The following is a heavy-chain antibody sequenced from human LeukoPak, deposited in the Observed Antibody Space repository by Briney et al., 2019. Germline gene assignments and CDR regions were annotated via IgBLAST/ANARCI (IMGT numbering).Heavy chain of an antibody. CDR3: AREASAPDYTSDPRAQYYFDY. D-gene: IGHD2-2*02. CDR2: ISYDGSNK. Sequence: PGGSLRLSCAASGFTFSSYAMHWVRQAPGKGLEWVAVISYDGSNKYYADSVKGRFTISRDNSKNTLYLQMNSLRAEDTAVYYCAREASAPDYTSDPRAQYYFDYWGQGTLVTVSS. J-gene: IGHJ4*02. V-gene: IGHV3-30-3*01. CDR1: GFTFSSYA.